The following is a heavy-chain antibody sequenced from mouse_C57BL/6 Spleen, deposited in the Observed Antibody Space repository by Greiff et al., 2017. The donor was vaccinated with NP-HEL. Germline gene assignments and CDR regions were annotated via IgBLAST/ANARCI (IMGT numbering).Heavy chain of an antibody. J-gene: IGHJ4*01. Sequence: EVKVVESGGGLVKPGGSLKLSCAASGFTFSSYAMSWVRQTPEKRLEWVATISDGGSYTYYPDNVKGRFTISRDNAKNNLYLQMSHLKSEDTAMYYCARGGLGMDYWGQGTSVTVSS. CDR3: ARGGLGMDY. D-gene: IGHD2-4*01. V-gene: IGHV5-4*03. CDR1: GFTFSSYA. CDR2: ISDGGSYT.